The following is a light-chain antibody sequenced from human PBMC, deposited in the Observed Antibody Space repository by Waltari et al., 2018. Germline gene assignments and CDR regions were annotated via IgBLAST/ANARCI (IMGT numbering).Light chain of an antibody. CDR2: DVS. Sequence: QSALTQPASVSGSPGQSITISCTGSSSDVGGYQYVSWYQQHPGKAPKLIIFDVSGRPFGVSTRFSGSKSGNTASLTISGLQPDDEADYHCISYTSSRHYVFGSGTKVIVL. CDR3: ISYTSSRHYV. J-gene: IGLJ1*01. CDR1: SSDVGGYQY. V-gene: IGLV2-14*03.